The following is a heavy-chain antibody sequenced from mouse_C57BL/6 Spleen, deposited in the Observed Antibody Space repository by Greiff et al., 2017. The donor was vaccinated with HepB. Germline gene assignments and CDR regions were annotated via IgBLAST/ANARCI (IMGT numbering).Heavy chain of an antibody. CDR2: IDPENGDT. Sequence: DVKLVESGAELVRPGASVKLSCTASGFNIKDDYMHWVKQRPEQGLEWIGWIDPENGDTEYASKFQGKATITADTSSNTAYLQLSSLTSEDTAVYYCTTSTTGAMDYWGQGTSVTVSS. CDR3: TTSTTGAMDY. D-gene: IGHD1-1*01. CDR1: GFNIKDDY. J-gene: IGHJ4*01. V-gene: IGHV14-4*01.